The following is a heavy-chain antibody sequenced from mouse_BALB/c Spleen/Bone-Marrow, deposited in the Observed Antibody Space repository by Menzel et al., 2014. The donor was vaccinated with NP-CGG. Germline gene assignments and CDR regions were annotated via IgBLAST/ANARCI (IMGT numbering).Heavy chain of an antibody. CDR2: INPYNDGT. CDR1: GYRFTSYV. D-gene: IGHD2-4*01. CDR3: GRGVNYDYDEGAMDY. J-gene: IGHJ4*01. Sequence: EVKLQESGPELVKPGASVKMSCKASGYRFTSYVMHWVKQKPGQGLEWIGYINPYNDGTKYNEKFKGKATLTSDKSSSTAYLELSSLTSADSEVYYGGRGVNYDYDEGAMDYWGQGTSVTVSS. V-gene: IGHV1-14*01.